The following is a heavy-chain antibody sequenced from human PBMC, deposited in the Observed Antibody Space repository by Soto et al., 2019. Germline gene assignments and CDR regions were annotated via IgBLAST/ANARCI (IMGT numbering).Heavy chain of an antibody. CDR2: IYYSGST. V-gene: IGHV4-39*01. CDR1: GGSISSSSYY. D-gene: IGHD2-2*01. J-gene: IGHJ3*02. CDR3: ARHQRDIVVVPAAIGRCAFDI. Sequence: SETLSLICTVSGGSISSSSYYWGWIRQPPGKGLEWIGSIYYSGSTYYNPSLKSRVTISVDTSKNQFSLKLSSVTAADTAVYYCARHQRDIVVVPAAIGRCAFDIWGQGTMVTVSS.